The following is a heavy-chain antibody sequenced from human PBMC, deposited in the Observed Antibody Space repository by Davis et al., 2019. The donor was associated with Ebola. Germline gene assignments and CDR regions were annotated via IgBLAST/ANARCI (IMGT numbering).Heavy chain of an antibody. CDR2: FDPEDGET. CDR1: GYTLTELS. CDR3: ARSRLRPAYYYYGMDV. Sequence: ASVKVSCKVSGYTLTELSMHWVRQAPGKGLEWMGGFDPEDGETIYAQKFQGRVTMTEDTSTDTAYMELRSLRSDDTAVYYCARSRLRPAYYYYGMDVWGQGTTVTVSS. D-gene: IGHD5-12*01. V-gene: IGHV1-24*01. J-gene: IGHJ6*02.